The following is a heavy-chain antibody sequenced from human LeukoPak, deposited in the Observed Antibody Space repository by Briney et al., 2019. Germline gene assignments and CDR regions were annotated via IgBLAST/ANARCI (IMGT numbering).Heavy chain of an antibody. V-gene: IGHV4-30-2*01. CDR1: GGSISSGGYS. D-gene: IGHD4-11*01. CDR2: IYHSGST. J-gene: IGHJ6*02. Sequence: PSETLSLTCAVSGGSISSGGYSWSWIRQPPGKGLEWIGYIYHSGSTYYNPSLKSRVTISVDRSKNQFSLKLSSVTAADTAVYYCARDKTTVTTKGGYYYYYGMDVWGQGTTVTVSS. CDR3: ARDKTTVTTKGGYYYYYGMDV.